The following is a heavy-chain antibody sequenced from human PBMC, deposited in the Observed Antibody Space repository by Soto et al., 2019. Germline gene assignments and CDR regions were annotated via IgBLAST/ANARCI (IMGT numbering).Heavy chain of an antibody. Sequence: GRSLSLSGLSSGFVFSDDYMTGVGQATGKGRGWISYISVSGTNIYYAEPVEGVFTISRDNARNSIHLPMNDVRGGDTCLFFCAKMSSTDFYDLVFSWGQGNLVT. J-gene: IGHJ4*02. CDR2: ISVSGTNI. CDR1: GFVFSDDY. CDR3: AKMSSTDFYDLVFS. D-gene: IGHD2-2*01. V-gene: IGHV3-11*04.